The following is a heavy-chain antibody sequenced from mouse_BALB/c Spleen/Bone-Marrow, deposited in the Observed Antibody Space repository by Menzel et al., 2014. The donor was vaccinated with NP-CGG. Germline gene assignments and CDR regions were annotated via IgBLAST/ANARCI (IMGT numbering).Heavy chain of an antibody. V-gene: IGHV1S34*01. CDR2: ISCYNGAT. D-gene: IGHD1-2*01. J-gene: IGHJ1*01. Sequence: LVKTGASVKISCTASGYSFTGYYMHWVKQSHGKSLEWIGYISCYNGATSHNQKFKGKATFTVDTPSSTAYMQFNSLTSEDSAVYYCARGDTTATHWYFDVWGAGTTVTVSS. CDR3: ARGDTTATHWYFDV. CDR1: GYSFTGYY.